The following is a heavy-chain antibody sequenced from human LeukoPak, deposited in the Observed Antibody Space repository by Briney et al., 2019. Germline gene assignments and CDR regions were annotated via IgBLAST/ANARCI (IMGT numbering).Heavy chain of an antibody. D-gene: IGHD3/OR15-3a*01. CDR3: ARDERDSFDY. Sequence: GGTLRLSCAASGFSFSDFSMKWVPQAPGKGLECGSCNSSSSSYIHHAATVKARFTISRDNAKKSLYLQMDTLRAEETATYCCARDERDSFDYWGQGTLVTVS. CDR1: GFSFSDFS. V-gene: IGHV3-21*01. CDR2: NSSSSSYI. J-gene: IGHJ4*02.